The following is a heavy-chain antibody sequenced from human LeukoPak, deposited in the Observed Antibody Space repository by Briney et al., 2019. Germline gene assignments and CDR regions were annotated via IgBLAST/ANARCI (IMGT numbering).Heavy chain of an antibody. CDR2: IYPGDSDT. D-gene: IGHD4-17*01. Sequence: GESLQISCKGSGYRFSTYWIGWMRQMPGKGLEWMGAIYPGDSDTRYSPSFQGQVTISVDKSINTAYLHWSSLKASDTAMYYCARSTVFSNEYGKYWGQGTLVTVSS. CDR3: ARSTVFSNEYGKY. CDR1: GYRFSTYW. V-gene: IGHV5-51*01. J-gene: IGHJ4*02.